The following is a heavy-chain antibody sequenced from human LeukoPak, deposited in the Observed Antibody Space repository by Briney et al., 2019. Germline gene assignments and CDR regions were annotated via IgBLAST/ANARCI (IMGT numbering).Heavy chain of an antibody. CDR3: ARDPVQEGSSSWLDSDAFDI. CDR1: GGSISSSSYY. D-gene: IGHD6-13*01. V-gene: IGHV4-39*02. J-gene: IGHJ3*02. CDR2: MYYSGSS. Sequence: PSETLSLTCTVSGGSISSSSYYWGWIRQPPGKGLEWIGCMYYSGSSYYNPSLKSRVTISVDTSRNQFSLKLSSVTAADTAVYYCARDPVQEGSSSWLDSDAFDIWGQGTMVTVSS.